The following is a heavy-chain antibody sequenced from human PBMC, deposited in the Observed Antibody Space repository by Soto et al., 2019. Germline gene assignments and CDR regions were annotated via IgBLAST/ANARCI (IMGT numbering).Heavy chain of an antibody. J-gene: IGHJ4*02. Sequence: QLQLQESGPGLVKPSETLSLTCTVSGGSISSSSYYWGWIRQPPGKGLEWIGSIYYSGSTYYNPSLKSRVTISVDTSKNQFSLKLSSVTAADTAVYYCARHRGGEGLLWFGELGTHFDYWGQGTLVTVSS. CDR3: ARHRGGEGLLWFGELGTHFDY. D-gene: IGHD3-10*01. V-gene: IGHV4-39*01. CDR2: IYYSGST. CDR1: GGSISSSSYY.